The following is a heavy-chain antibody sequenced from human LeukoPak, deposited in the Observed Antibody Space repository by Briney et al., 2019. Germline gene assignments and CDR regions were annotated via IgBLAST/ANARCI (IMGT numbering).Heavy chain of an antibody. Sequence: PGGSLRLSCAASGFTFSGSAIHWVRQASGKGLEWVGRIRSKANSYATAYGASVKGRFTISRDDSKNTAYLQMNSLKTEDTAVYYCLYGSGSSPIDYWGQGTLVTVSS. CDR2: IRSKANSYAT. D-gene: IGHD3-10*01. V-gene: IGHV3-73*01. J-gene: IGHJ4*02. CDR1: GFTFSGSA. CDR3: LYGSGSSPIDY.